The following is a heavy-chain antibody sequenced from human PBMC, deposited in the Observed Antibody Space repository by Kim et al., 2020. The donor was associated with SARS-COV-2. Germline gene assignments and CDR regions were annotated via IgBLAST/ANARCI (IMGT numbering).Heavy chain of an antibody. D-gene: IGHD1-26*01. CDR3: AILVGAVVFDY. CDR2: T. V-gene: IGHV1-3*01. Sequence: TRYSQNLQGRVTITRDTSATTAYMELSSLRSEDTAVYYCAILVGAVVFDYWGQGTLVTVSS. J-gene: IGHJ4*02.